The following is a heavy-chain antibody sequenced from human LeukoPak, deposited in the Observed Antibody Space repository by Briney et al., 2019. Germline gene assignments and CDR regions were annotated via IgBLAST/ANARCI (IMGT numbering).Heavy chain of an antibody. J-gene: IGHJ4*02. CDR3: ARGSAAAGTIFWY. Sequence: SVTVSCKASGGTFSSYAISWVRQAPGQGLEWMGRIIPILGIANYAQKFQGRVTITADKSTSTAYMELSSLRSEDTAVYYCARGSAAAGTIFWYWGQGTLVTVSS. D-gene: IGHD6-13*01. CDR1: GGTFSSYA. V-gene: IGHV1-69*04. CDR2: IIPILGIA.